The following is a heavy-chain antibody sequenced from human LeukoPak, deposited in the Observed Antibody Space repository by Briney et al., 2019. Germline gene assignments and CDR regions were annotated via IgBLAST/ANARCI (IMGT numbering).Heavy chain of an antibody. D-gene: IGHD5-12*01. J-gene: IGHJ4*02. V-gene: IGHV3-9*01. CDR1: GFTFDDYA. Sequence: PGRSLRLSCAASGFTFDDYAMYWVRQAPGKGLEWVSGISWNSGNIGYAGSVKGRFTISRDNAKNSLNLQMNSLRAEDTALYYCAKGLGGDIVATIYDCWGQGTLVTVSS. CDR3: AKGLGGDIVATIYDC. CDR2: ISWNSGNI.